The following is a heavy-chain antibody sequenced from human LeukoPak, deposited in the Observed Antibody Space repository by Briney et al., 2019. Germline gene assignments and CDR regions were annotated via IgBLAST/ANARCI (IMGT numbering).Heavy chain of an antibody. CDR3: ARVLSDSNGWYHFDY. CDR1: GFTFSSYS. CDR2: IYSGGGT. Sequence: PGGSLRLSCAASGFTFSSYSINWVRQAPGKGLEWVSVIYSGGGTYYADSVKGRFTISRDNSKNTLSLQMNSLRAEDTPVYYCARVLSDSNGWYHFDYWGQGTLVTVSS. J-gene: IGHJ4*02. D-gene: IGHD6-19*01. V-gene: IGHV3-53*01.